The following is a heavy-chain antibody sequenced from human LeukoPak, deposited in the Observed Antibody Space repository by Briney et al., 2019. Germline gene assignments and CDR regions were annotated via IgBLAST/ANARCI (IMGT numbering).Heavy chain of an antibody. J-gene: IGHJ4*02. V-gene: IGHV3-7*01. Sequence: GVTLRHSCVASGFTFSSYWMSWVRQAPGKGLEWVANIKQDGSEKYYVDSVKGRFTISRDNAKNSIYLQMNSPRAEDTAVYYCTRLAYYFDNWGQGALVTVSS. CDR3: TRLAYYFDN. CDR1: GFTFSSYW. CDR2: IKQDGSEK. D-gene: IGHD3-3*02.